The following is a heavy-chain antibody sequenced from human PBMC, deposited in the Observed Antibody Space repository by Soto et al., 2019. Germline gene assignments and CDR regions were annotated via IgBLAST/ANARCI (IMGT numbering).Heavy chain of an antibody. CDR3: ARVRYHDTSGYYDVDY. CDR1: GYIFTNYG. CDR2: ISAYDGLT. V-gene: IGHV1-18*01. J-gene: IGHJ4*02. D-gene: IGHD3-22*01. Sequence: QVQLVQSAAEVKKPGASVKVSCKTSGYIFTNYGISWVRQAPGQGLEWMGWISAYDGLTNHSQKFQGRVTMTTDTSTSTAYMELRSISSDDAAVYYCARVRYHDTSGYYDVDYWGQGTLGTVSS.